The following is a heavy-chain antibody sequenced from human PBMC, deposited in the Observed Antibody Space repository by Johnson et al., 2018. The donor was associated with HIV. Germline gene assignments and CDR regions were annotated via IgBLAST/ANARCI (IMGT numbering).Heavy chain of an antibody. CDR2: TQYDGSNK. Sequence: QVQLVESGGAVVQPGGSLRLSCAASGFSFSSYGIHWVRQAPGKGLEWVAFTQYDGSNKYYADSVKGRFTISRDNSKKTLFLQMNNLRAEDTAVYFCAKETRDSRSAFDIWGQGTMVTVSS. J-gene: IGHJ3*02. V-gene: IGHV3-30*02. D-gene: IGHD3-22*01. CDR3: AKETRDSRSAFDI. CDR1: GFSFSSYG.